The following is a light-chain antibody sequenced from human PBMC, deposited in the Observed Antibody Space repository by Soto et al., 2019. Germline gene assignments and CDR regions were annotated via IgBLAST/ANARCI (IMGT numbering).Light chain of an antibody. V-gene: IGKV1-39*01. CDR2: AAS. Sequence: DIQMTQSPSSLSASIGDRVTITCRASQSISNYLNWYQQKPGKAPNLLIYAASTLESGVPSRFSGSGSGTAFTLTISSLQAEDFATYYCQQSYRTPRPFGQGTNLEIK. CDR3: QQSYRTPRP. CDR1: QSISNY. J-gene: IGKJ2*01.